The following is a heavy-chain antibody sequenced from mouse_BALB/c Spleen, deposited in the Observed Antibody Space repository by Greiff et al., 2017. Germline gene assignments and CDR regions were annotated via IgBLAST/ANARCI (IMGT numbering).Heavy chain of an antibody. J-gene: IGHJ3*01. CDR2: INPSTGYT. Sequence: QVQLQQSGAELAKPGASVKMSCKASGYTFTSYWMHWVKQRPGQGLEWIGYINPSTGYTEYNQKFKDKATLTADKSSSTAYMQLSSLTSEDSAVYYCARTGLGRGFAYWGQGTLVTVSA. D-gene: IGHD4-1*01. CDR1: GYTFTSYW. CDR3: ARTGLGRGFAY. V-gene: IGHV1-7*01.